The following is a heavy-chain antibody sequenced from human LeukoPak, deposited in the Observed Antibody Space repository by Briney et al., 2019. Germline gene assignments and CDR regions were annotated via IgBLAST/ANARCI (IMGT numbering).Heavy chain of an antibody. CDR2: ISSSDSTI. D-gene: IGHD2-2*02. CDR1: GSTFSSYE. CDR3: ARESDCSSTSCYMDY. J-gene: IGHJ4*02. Sequence: GGSLRLSCAASGSTFSSYEMNWVRQAPGKGLEWVSYISSSDSTIYYADSVKGRFTISRDNAKNSLYLQMNSLRAEDTAVYYCARESDCSSTSCYMDYWGQGTLVTVSS. V-gene: IGHV3-48*03.